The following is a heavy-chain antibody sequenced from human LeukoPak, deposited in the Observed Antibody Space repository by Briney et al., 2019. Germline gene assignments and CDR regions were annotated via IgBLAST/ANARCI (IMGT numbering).Heavy chain of an antibody. CDR3: ARAAYCGGDCYDWYFDL. CDR2: IYYSGST. J-gene: IGHJ2*01. Sequence: SETLSLTCTVSGGSISSYYWGWIRQPPGKGLGWVGFIYYSGSTNYNPSLKSRVTISVDTSKNQFSLKLSSVTAADTAVYYCARAAYCGGDCYDWYFDLWGRGTLVTVSS. V-gene: IGHV4-59*01. CDR1: GGSISSYY. D-gene: IGHD2-21*02.